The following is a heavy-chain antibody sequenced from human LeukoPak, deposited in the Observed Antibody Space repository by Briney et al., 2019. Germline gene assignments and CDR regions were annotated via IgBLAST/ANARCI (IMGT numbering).Heavy chain of an antibody. CDR1: GGSISSGGYY. CDR3: ARVTTVTYYFDY. CDR2: IHTSGST. Sequence: PSETLSLTCTVSGGSISSGGYYWSWIRQPAGKGLEWIGRIHTSGSTNYNPSLKSRVTISVDTSKNQFSLKLSSVTAADTAVYYCARVTTVTYYFDYWGQGTLVTVSS. D-gene: IGHD4-17*01. J-gene: IGHJ4*02. V-gene: IGHV4-61*02.